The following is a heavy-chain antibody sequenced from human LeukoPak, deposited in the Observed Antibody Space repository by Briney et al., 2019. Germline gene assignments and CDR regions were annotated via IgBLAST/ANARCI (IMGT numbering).Heavy chain of an antibody. Sequence: SETLSLTCTVSGGSISTNNYYWGWIRQPPGQGLEWIGSGFYSGNTYFNPSLRSRVTISVDTSKNQFSLKLSSVTAADTAVYYCASLYDYSNWWFDPWGQGTLVTVSS. CDR1: GGSISTNNYY. CDR3: ASLYDYSNWWFDP. J-gene: IGHJ5*02. CDR2: GFYSGNT. D-gene: IGHD4-11*01. V-gene: IGHV4-39*01.